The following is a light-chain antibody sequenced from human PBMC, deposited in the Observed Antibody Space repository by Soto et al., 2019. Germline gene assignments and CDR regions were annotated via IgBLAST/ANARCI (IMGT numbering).Light chain of an antibody. J-gene: IGKJ5*01. CDR1: QSVSSSY. CDR2: GAS. CDR3: QQYGSSPT. Sequence: ESVLTQSPGTLSLSPGERATLSCRASQSVSSSYLAWYQQKPGQAPRLLIYGASSRATGIPDRFSGSGSGTDFTLTISRLEPEDFAVYYCQQYGSSPTFGQGTRLEN. V-gene: IGKV3-20*01.